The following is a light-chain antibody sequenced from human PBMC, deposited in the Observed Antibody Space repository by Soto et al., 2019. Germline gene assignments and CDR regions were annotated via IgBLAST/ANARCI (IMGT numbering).Light chain of an antibody. CDR3: QSYDSSLSGNVV. CDR1: SSNIGAGYD. Sequence: QPVLTQPPSVSGAPGQRVTISCTGSSSNIGAGYDEHWYQQLPGTAPKLLIYGNSNRPSGVPDRFSGSKSGTSASLAITGLQAEDEADYDCQSYDSSLSGNVVFGGGTKLTVL. J-gene: IGLJ2*01. V-gene: IGLV1-40*01. CDR2: GNS.